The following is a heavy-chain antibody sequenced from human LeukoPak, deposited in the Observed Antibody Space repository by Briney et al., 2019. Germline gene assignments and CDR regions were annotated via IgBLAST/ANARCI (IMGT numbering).Heavy chain of an antibody. V-gene: IGHV3-30*18. CDR1: GFTFSSYG. CDR2: ISYDGRDK. Sequence: PGGSLRLSCAASGFTFSSYGMHWVRQAPGKGLEWVAVISYDGRDKYYADSVKGRFTISRDNSDNTLYLQMNSLRAEDTAVYYCAKYPCSSITCYREFDFWGQGTLVTVSS. J-gene: IGHJ4*02. D-gene: IGHD2-2*02. CDR3: AKYPCSSITCYREFDF.